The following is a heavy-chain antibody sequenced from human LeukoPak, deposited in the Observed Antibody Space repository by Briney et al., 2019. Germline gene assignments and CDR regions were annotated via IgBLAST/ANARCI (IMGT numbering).Heavy chain of an antibody. CDR3: ARSHDHLWGNYPDY. CDR2: INHSGST. CDR1: GGSFSGYY. Sequence: SETLSLTCAVYGGSFSGYYWSWIRQPPGKGLEWIGEINHSGSTNYNPSLKSRVTISVDTSKNQFSLKLSSVTAADTAMYYCARSHDHLWGNYPDYWGQGTLVTVSS. J-gene: IGHJ4*02. D-gene: IGHD3-16*02. V-gene: IGHV4-34*01.